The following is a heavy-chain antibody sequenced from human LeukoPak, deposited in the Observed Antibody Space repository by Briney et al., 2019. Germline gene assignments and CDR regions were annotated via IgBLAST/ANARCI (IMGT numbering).Heavy chain of an antibody. V-gene: IGHV1-69*13. D-gene: IGHD1-26*01. Sequence: SVKVSCKASGGTLNNYAVNWVRQAPRQGLEWMGGTIPFYGATNYAAKFQGRVTITADESTGTVYMELSSLRSEDTAVYYCARMKGYSYSDYWGQGTLVTVSS. CDR2: TIPFYGAT. J-gene: IGHJ4*02. CDR1: GGTLNNYA. CDR3: ARMKGYSYSDY.